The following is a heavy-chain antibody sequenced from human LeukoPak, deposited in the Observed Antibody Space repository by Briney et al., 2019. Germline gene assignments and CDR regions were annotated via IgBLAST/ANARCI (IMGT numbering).Heavy chain of an antibody. J-gene: IGHJ3*02. V-gene: IGHV3-23*01. CDR1: GFTFSSYA. Sequence: GGSLRLSCAASGFTFSSYAMSWVRQAPGKGLGWVSGISGSGGSTYFADSVKGRFTISRDNSKNTLYLQMNSLRAEDTAVYYCARDAGPMVRGVIGDAFHIWGQGTMVTVSS. D-gene: IGHD3-10*01. CDR2: ISGSGGST. CDR3: ARDAGPMVRGVIGDAFHI.